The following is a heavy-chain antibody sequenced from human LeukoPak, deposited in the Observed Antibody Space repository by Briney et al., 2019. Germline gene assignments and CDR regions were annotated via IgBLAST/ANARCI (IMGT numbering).Heavy chain of an antibody. D-gene: IGHD6-13*01. CDR2: IYSGGST. V-gene: IGHV3-53*05. CDR3: AKDGYLGSSWYIGHYYYYYYMDV. J-gene: IGHJ6*03. Sequence: GGSLRLSCAASGFTVSSNYMSWVRQAPGKGLEWVSVIYSGGSTYYADSVKGRFTISRDNSKNTLYLQMNSLRAEDTAVYYCAKDGYLGSSWYIGHYYYYYYMDVWGKGTTVTVSS. CDR1: GFTVSSNY.